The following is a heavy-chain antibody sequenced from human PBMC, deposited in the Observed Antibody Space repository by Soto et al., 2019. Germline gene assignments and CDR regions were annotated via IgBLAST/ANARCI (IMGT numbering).Heavy chain of an antibody. CDR2: ISYDGSNK. CDR1: GFKFSSYP. CDR3: ARDRWAGSGSYGASDL. D-gene: IGHD3-10*01. J-gene: IGHJ3*01. V-gene: IGHV3-30-3*01. Sequence: QVQLVESGGGVVQPGRSLRLSCAASGFKFSSYPMQWVRQAPGKGLEWLALISYDGSNKYYAASVKGRFTISRDNSKDKLYMEMNSLRAEDTAVYYCARDRWAGSGSYGASDLWGQGTMVTVSS.